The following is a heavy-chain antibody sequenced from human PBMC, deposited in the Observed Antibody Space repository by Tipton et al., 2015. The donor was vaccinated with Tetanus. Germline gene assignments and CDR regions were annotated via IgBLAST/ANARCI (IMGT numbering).Heavy chain of an antibody. Sequence: TLSLTCAVSGVSMHSISYSWSWIRQPPGKGLEWIGYIYHSGTTNYNPSLKSRVTMSVDNSKNQFSLKLNSVTAADTAVYYCARESITIFGVVSIDYWGQGTLVTVSS. V-gene: IGHV4-30-2*01. J-gene: IGHJ4*02. D-gene: IGHD3-3*01. CDR2: IYHSGTT. CDR3: ARESITIFGVVSIDY. CDR1: GVSMHSISYS.